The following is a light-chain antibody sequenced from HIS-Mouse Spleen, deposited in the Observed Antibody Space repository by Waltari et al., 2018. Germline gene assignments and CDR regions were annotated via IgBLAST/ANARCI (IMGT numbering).Light chain of an antibody. CDR3: QSADSSGTWV. J-gene: IGLJ3*02. V-gene: IGLV3-25*03. CDR2: KDS. Sequence: SYELTQPPSVSVSPGQTARIPCSGDALPKQYASWYQQKPGQAPVLVLNKDSERPSGIPERFSGSSSGTTVTFTISGVQAEDEADYYCQSADSSGTWVFGGGTKLTVL. CDR1: ALPKQY.